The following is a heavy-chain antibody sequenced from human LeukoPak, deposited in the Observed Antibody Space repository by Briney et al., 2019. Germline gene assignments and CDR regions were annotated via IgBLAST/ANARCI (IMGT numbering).Heavy chain of an antibody. Sequence: GGSLRLSCAASGFTSGFTFTSYAMSWVRQAPGKGLEWVSSMSGGTTYYADSVKGRFTISRDNSKNTLYLQMNSLRAEDTALYYCAKSPPYNIGGQIFDYWGQGTLVTVSS. CDR2: MSGGTT. V-gene: IGHV3-23*01. J-gene: IGHJ4*02. CDR1: GFTSGFTFTSYA. CDR3: AKSPPYNIGGQIFDY. D-gene: IGHD2/OR15-2a*01.